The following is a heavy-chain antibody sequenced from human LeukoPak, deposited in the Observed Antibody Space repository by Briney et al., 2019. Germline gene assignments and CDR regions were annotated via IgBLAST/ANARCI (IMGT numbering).Heavy chain of an antibody. CDR3: AKEAVAGTVDY. CDR2: ISWNSGSI. Sequence: PGGSLRLSCAASGFTFDDYAMLWVRQAPGKGLEWVSGISWNSGSIGYADSVKGRFTISRDNAKNSLYLQMNSLRAEDTALYYCAKEAVAGTVDYWGQGTLVTVSS. J-gene: IGHJ4*02. CDR1: GFTFDDYA. V-gene: IGHV3-9*01. D-gene: IGHD6-19*01.